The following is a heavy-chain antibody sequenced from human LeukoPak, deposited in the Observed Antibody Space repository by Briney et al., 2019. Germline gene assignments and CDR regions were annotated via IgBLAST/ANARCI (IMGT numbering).Heavy chain of an antibody. Sequence: GGSLRLSCAASGFTFRSYVMYWVRQAPGRGLEYVSVISFTGDSTYYADSVKGRFAISRDNSKNMLYLHMGSLRDEDMAVYYCARWDTSAYFADSWGQGTLVTVSS. J-gene: IGHJ4*02. CDR1: GFTFRSYV. CDR2: ISFTGDST. CDR3: ARWDTSAYFADS. D-gene: IGHD2/OR15-2a*01. V-gene: IGHV3-64*02.